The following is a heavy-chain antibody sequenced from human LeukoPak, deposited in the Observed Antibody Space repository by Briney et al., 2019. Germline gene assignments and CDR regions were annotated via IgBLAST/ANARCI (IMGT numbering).Heavy chain of an antibody. D-gene: IGHD3-22*01. CDR2: ISSSSSYI. V-gene: IGHV3-21*01. CDR3: ARVKNNYYDSSGYSD. CDR1: GFTFSSYE. Sequence: GGSLRLSCAASGFTFSSYEMNWVRQAPGKGLEWVSSISSSSSYIYYADSVKGRFAISRDNAKNSLYLQMNSLRAEETAVYYCARVKNNYYDSSGYSDWGQGTLVTVS. J-gene: IGHJ4*02.